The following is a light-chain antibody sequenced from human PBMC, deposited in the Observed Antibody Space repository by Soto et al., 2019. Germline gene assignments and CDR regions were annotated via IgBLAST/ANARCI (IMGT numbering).Light chain of an antibody. J-gene: IGKJ1*01. CDR3: QQSYSTPRT. CDR2: AAS. CDR1: QSISSS. V-gene: IGKV1-39*01. Sequence: DIQMTQSPSSLSASVRDRVTITCRASQSISSSLNWYQQKPGKAPKLLIYAASSLQSGVPSRFSGSGSWTDFTLTISSLQPEDFATYYCQQSYSTPRTFGQGTKVEIK.